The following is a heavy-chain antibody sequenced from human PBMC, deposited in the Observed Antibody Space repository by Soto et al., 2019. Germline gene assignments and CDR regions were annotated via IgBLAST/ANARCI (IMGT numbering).Heavy chain of an antibody. J-gene: IGHJ6*02. V-gene: IGHV1-18*01. CDR2: ISAYNGNT. CDR3: ARDALWFGVGVGYGMDV. Sequence: QVQLVQSGAEVKKPGASVKVSCKASGYTFTSYGISWVRQAPGQGLEWMGWISAYNGNTNYAQKLQGRVTMTTDTSTSTAYRELRSLRSDDTAVYYCARDALWFGVGVGYGMDVWGQGTTVTVSS. D-gene: IGHD3-10*01. CDR1: GYTFTSYG.